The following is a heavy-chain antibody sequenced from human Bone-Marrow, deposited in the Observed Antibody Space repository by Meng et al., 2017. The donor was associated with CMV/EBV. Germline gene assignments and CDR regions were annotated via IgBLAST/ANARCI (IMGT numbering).Heavy chain of an antibody. CDR1: GYTFTSYG. CDR2: ISAYNGNT. J-gene: IGHJ4*02. V-gene: IGHV1-18*01. D-gene: IGHD2-2*01. CDR3: ARDRCSSTSCPHFDY. Sequence: ASVKVSCKASGYTFTSYGISWVRQAPGQGLEWMGWISAYNGNTNYAQKLQGRVTMTTDTSTSTAYMELRSLRSDDTAVYYCARDRCSSTSCPHFDYWGQGTLVTVDS.